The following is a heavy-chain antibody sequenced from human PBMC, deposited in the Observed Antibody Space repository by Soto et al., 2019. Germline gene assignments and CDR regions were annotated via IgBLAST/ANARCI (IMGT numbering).Heavy chain of an antibody. CDR1: GYTFTSYG. D-gene: IGHD3-3*01. V-gene: IGHV1-18*04. CDR3: AATTHYDFWSGYFTGVAFDI. Sequence: ASVKVSCKASGYTFTSYGISWVRQAPGQGLEWMGWISAYNGNTNYAQKLQGRVTMTTDTSTSTAYMELRSLRSEDTAVYYCAATTHYDFWSGYFTGVAFDIWGRGTKVTVSS. CDR2: ISAYNGNT. J-gene: IGHJ3*02.